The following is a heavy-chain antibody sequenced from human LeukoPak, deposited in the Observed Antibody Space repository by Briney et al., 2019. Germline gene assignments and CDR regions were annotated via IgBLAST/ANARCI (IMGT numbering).Heavy chain of an antibody. D-gene: IGHD4-23*01. CDR2: ISGGAGST. J-gene: IGHJ4*02. CDR3: AKAVDYGGQNLDY. CDR1: GFSFSSSA. V-gene: IGHV3-23*01. Sequence: PGGSLRLSCAASGFSFSSSAMSWVRQAPGKGLEWVSGISGGAGSTYYADSVKGRFTISRDNSKNTLYLQMNSLRAEDTAVYYCAKAVDYGGQNLDYWGQGTLVTVSS.